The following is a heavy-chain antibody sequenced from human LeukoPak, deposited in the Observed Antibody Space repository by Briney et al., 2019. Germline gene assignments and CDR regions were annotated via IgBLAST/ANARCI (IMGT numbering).Heavy chain of an antibody. CDR3: ARGPTPGAFDI. CDR2: IYNSGST. V-gene: IGHV4-61*02. CDR1: GGSISRGSYY. D-gene: IGHD2-15*01. Sequence: SETLSLTCVVSGGSISRGSYYWNWIRQPAGKGLEWMGRIYNSGSTNYNPSLNSRVTISADMSRNQLSLQLTSVTAADTAVYYCARGPTPGAFDIWGQGTMVTVSS. J-gene: IGHJ3*02.